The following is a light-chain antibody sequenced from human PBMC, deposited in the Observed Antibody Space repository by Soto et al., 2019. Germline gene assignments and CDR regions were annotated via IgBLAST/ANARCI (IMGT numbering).Light chain of an antibody. CDR1: RSINTY. CDR2: SAS. J-gene: IGKJ1*01. V-gene: IGKV1-39*01. CDR3: QQTYSTPRT. Sequence: DLPMTQSPTSLSASVGDRVTITCRASRSINTYVNWYKQRPGKAPELLIYSASNLHTGVPSRFSGSGAGTDFTFTINSLLPEDFAIYYCQQTYSTPRTFGQGTKVDIE.